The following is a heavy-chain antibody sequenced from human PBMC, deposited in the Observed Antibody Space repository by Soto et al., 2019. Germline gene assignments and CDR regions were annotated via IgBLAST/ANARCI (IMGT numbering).Heavy chain of an antibody. V-gene: IGHV3-7*01. CDR3: ASINKYASHGDAFDI. CDR1: GFTFSRYW. J-gene: IGHJ3*02. CDR2: IKGDGSEK. Sequence: EVQLVESGGGLVQPGGSLRLSCAASGFTFSRYWMSWVRQAPGKGLEWVANIKGDGSEKYYVDSVKGRFTISRDNAKNSLYLQMNSLRAEDTAVYYCASINKYASHGDAFDIWGQGTMVTVSS. D-gene: IGHD2-8*01.